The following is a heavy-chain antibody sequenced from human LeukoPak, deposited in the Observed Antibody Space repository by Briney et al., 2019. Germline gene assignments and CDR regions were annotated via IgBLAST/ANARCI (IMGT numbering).Heavy chain of an antibody. CDR2: NSGGGVNT. Sequence: PGGSLRLSCAASGFTFNNYAMSWVRQAPGKGLEWISGNSGGGVNTYYADSVKGRFTISRDNPKNTVYLHMNSLRDEDTAVYYCAKSGYSYTDRFDYWGQGTLVTVSS. CDR1: GFTFNNYA. CDR3: AKSGYSYTDRFDY. J-gene: IGHJ4*02. D-gene: IGHD5-18*01. V-gene: IGHV3-23*01.